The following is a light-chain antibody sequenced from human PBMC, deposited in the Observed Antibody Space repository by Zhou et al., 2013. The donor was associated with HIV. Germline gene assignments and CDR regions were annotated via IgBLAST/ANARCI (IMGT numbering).Light chain of an antibody. J-gene: IGKJ2*03. CDR3: LQDYNYPYS. V-gene: IGKV1-5*03. Sequence: DIQMTQSPSTLSASVGDRVTITCRASQSISSFLAWYQHKPGKAPKLLIYKASSLETGVPSRFSGSGSGTEFSLTISGLQPDDFATYYCLQDYNYPYSFGQGTKLEIK. CDR2: KAS. CDR1: QSISSF.